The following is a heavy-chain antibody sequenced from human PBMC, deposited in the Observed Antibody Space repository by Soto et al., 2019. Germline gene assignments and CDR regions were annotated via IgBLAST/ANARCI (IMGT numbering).Heavy chain of an antibody. J-gene: IGHJ6*03. V-gene: IGHV3-23*01. Sequence: PGGSLRLSCAASGFTFSSYAMSWVRQAPGKELEWVSAISGSGGSTYYADSVKGRFTISRDNSKNTLYLQMNSLRAEDTAVYYFAKALVVPAPSPYYYYMDVWGKGTTVTVSS. CDR3: AKALVVPAPSPYYYYMDV. CDR2: ISGSGGST. CDR1: GFTFSSYA. D-gene: IGHD2-2*01.